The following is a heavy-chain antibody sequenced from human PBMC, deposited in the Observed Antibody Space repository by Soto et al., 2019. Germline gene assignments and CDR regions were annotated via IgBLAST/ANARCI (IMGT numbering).Heavy chain of an antibody. D-gene: IGHD2-8*01. CDR1: GGSFSGYY. Sequence: SETLSLTCAVYGGSFSGYYWSWIRQPPGKGLEWIGEINHSGSTNYNPSLKSRVTISVDTSKNQFSLKLSSVTAADTAVYYCARVLMVYATRGNYYYYYGMDGWGQGTTVTVSS. J-gene: IGHJ6*02. CDR2: INHSGST. CDR3: ARVLMVYATRGNYYYYYGMDG. V-gene: IGHV4-34*01.